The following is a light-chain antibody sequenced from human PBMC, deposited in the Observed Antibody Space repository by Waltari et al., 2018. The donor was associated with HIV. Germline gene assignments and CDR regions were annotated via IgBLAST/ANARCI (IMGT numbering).Light chain of an antibody. CDR3: SSFTGTTALV. CDR2: EVN. V-gene: IGLV2-14*01. CDR1: SSSLGRYTS. J-gene: IGLJ3*02. Sequence: QSALTQPASVSGSPGQSITISCTGTSSSLGRYTSASCFQPHPDKAPKLIIYEVNNRPSEISNRFSGSKSGNTASLTISELQAEDEADYYCSSFTGTTALVFGGGTKLTVL.